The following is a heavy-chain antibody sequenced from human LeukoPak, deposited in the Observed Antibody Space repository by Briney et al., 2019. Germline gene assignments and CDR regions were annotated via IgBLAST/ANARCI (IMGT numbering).Heavy chain of an antibody. J-gene: IGHJ4*02. CDR2: INPNNGGT. D-gene: IGHD2-15*01. V-gene: IGHV1-2*02. CDR3: ARAYCSAGDCYEFDY. Sequence: GASGKVSCKASGYTFTGYYMHWVRQAPGQGLEWMGWINPNNGGTNYARKFHGRVTLTRDTSISTLYMELSSLRSDDTAVYYCARAYCSAGDCYEFDYWGQGTLVTVSS. CDR1: GYTFTGYY.